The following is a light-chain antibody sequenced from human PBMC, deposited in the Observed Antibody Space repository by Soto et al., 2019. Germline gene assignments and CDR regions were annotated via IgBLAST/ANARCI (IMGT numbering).Light chain of an antibody. J-gene: IGKJ2*01. Sequence: AIRMTQSPSSFSASTGDRVTITCRASQGISSYLAWYQQKPGKAPKLLIYAASTLQSGVPSRFSGSGSGTDFTLTISCLQSEDFATYYCPQYYSYRYTFGQGTKLEIK. CDR1: QGISSY. CDR2: AAS. CDR3: PQYYSYRYT. V-gene: IGKV1-8*01.